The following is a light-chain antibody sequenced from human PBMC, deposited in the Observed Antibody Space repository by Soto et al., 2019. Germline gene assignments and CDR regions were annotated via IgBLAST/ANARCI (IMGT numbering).Light chain of an antibody. CDR3: CSYAGSYTPHVV. J-gene: IGLJ2*01. CDR1: SSDVGGYNY. V-gene: IGLV2-11*01. CDR2: DVS. Sequence: QSALTQPRSVSGSPGQSVTISCTGTSSDVGGYNYVSWYQQHPGKDPKLMIYDVSKRPSGVPDRFSGSKSGNTASLTISGLQAEDEADDYCCSYAGSYTPHVVFGGGTKLTVL.